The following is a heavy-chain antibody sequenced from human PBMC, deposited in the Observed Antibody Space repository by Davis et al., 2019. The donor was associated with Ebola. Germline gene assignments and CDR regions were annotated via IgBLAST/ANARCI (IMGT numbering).Heavy chain of an antibody. Sequence: GESLKISCAASGFTFSSYWMSWVRQAPGKGLEWVANIKQDGSEKYYVDSVKGRFTISRDNAKNSLYLQMNSLRAEDTAVYYCARDFGAAGTSDYWGQGTLVTVSS. V-gene: IGHV3-7*03. D-gene: IGHD6-13*01. CDR1: GFTFSSYW. J-gene: IGHJ4*02. CDR2: IKQDGSEK. CDR3: ARDFGAAGTSDY.